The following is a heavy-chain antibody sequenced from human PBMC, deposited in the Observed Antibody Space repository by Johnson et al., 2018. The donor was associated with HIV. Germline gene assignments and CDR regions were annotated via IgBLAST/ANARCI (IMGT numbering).Heavy chain of an antibody. Sequence: QVQLVESGGGVVQPGGSLRLSCAASGFSLNSYDMHWVRQAPGKGLEWGAMISYDGSKKYYADSVKGRSTISSDNAKNSLYRQMNSLRAEDTALYYFAKGWIVGATKGEVDAFDIWGQGTMVTVSS. CDR2: ISYDGSKK. D-gene: IGHD1-26*01. CDR3: AKGWIVGATKGEVDAFDI. V-gene: IGHV3-30*04. CDR1: GFSLNSYD. J-gene: IGHJ3*02.